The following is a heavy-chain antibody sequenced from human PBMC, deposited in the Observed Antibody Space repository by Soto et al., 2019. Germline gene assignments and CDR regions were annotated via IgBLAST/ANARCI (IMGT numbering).Heavy chain of an antibody. V-gene: IGHV3-48*02. CDR3: VREDILGVRSFDY. CDR1: GFTFSGYS. Sequence: QAGGSLRLSCAASGFTFSGYSVNWVRQAPGKGLEWISYISSGSKTIYYADSVKGRFIVSRDNAKNSQYLQMSSLRDEDTAVYYCVREDILGVRSFDYWGQGTLVTVSS. CDR2: ISSGSKTI. D-gene: IGHD3-9*01. J-gene: IGHJ4*02.